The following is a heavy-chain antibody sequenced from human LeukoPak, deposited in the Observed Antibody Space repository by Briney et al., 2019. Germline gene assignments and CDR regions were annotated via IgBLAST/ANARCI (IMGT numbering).Heavy chain of an antibody. Sequence: PSETLSLTCAVYGGSFSGYYWSWIRQPPGKGLEWIGEINHSGSTNYNPSLKSRVTISVDTSKNQFPLKLSSVTAADTAVYYCARVLTTGIAVAGWGQGTLVTVSS. CDR1: GGSFSGYY. CDR3: ARVLTTGIAVAG. J-gene: IGHJ4*02. D-gene: IGHD6-19*01. CDR2: INHSGST. V-gene: IGHV4-34*01.